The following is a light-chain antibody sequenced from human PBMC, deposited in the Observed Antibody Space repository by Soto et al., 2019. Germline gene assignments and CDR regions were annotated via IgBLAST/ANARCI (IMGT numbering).Light chain of an antibody. V-gene: IGKV3-15*01. J-gene: IGKJ1*01. CDR3: QQYGSSGT. CDR2: AAS. CDR1: QTISNM. Sequence: EVVMTQSPATLSVSPGDKVSLSCRANQTISNMLAWYQQKPGQAPRLLIYAASTRATGVSARFSGSGSGTDFTLTISRLEPEDFAVYYCQQYGSSGTFGQGTKVDIK.